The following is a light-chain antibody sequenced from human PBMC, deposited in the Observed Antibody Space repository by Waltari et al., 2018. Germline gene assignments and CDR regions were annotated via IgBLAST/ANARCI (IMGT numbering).Light chain of an antibody. CDR2: SAS. CDR3: QQYNNWLIT. Sequence: DIQMTQSPSSLSASVGDRVTITCQASQDISNYLNWYQQKPGKAPQVLIYSASSLQPGAPSRFSGSGSGTDFTLTISSLQSEDFAVYYCQQYNNWLITFGQGTRLEIK. V-gene: IGKV1-33*01. J-gene: IGKJ5*01. CDR1: QDISNY.